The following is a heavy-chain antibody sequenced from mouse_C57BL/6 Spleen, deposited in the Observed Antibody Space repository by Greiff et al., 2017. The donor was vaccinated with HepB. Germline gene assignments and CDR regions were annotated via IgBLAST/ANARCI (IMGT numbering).Heavy chain of an antibody. CDR2: IDPSDSYT. CDR1: GYTFTSYW. CDR3: ARNSCCYGSSYYDC. D-gene: IGHD1-1*01. V-gene: IGHV1-69*01. J-gene: IGHJ2*01. Sequence: QVQLQQSGAELVMPGASVKLSCKASGYTFTSYWMHWVKQRPGQGLEWIGEIDPSDSYTNYNQKFKGKSTLTADKSSSTADMQHSSLTSEDSTVYYCARNSCCYGSSYYDCWGQGTTLTVS.